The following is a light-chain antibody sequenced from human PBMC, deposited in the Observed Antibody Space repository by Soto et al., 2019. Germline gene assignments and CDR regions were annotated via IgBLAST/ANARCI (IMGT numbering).Light chain of an antibody. V-gene: IGKV3-15*01. CDR3: QQYGSSPRT. CDR2: GAS. CDR1: QSVSSN. J-gene: IGKJ1*01. Sequence: EIVMTQSPATLSVSPGERATLSCRASQSVSSNLAWYQQKPGQAPRLLSYGASTRATGIPARFSGSGSGTDFTLTISRLEPEDFAVYYCQQYGSSPRTFGQGTKVDI.